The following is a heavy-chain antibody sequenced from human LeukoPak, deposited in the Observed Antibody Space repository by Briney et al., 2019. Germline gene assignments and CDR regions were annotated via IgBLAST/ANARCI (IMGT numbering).Heavy chain of an antibody. D-gene: IGHD4-17*01. V-gene: IGHV3-74*01. CDR3: ATWDDYGDFVAFEY. CDR2: IKGDGSET. Sequence: PGGSLRLSCAASGFTFSDYWMHWVRQVPGKGLVWVSRIKGDGSETTISRDNAKNTLFLQMNSLRVEDTAVYFCATWDDYGDFVAFEYWGQGTLVTVSS. J-gene: IGHJ4*02. CDR1: GFTFSDYW.